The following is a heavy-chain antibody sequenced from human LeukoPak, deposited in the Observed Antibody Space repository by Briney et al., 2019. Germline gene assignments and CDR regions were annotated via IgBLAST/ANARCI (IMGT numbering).Heavy chain of an antibody. CDR1: GYSFTSHW. Sequence: GESLKISCKGSGYSFTSHWIGWVRQMPGKGLDWMGIIYPGDSDTRYSPSFQGQVTISADKSISTAYLQWSSLKASDTAIYYCARQVSGWYSYWGQGTLVTASS. D-gene: IGHD6-19*01. J-gene: IGHJ4*02. CDR3: ARQVSGWYSY. CDR2: IYPGDSDT. V-gene: IGHV5-51*01.